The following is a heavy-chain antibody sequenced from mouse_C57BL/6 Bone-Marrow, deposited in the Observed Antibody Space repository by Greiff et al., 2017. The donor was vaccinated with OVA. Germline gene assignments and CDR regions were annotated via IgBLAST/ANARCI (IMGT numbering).Heavy chain of an antibody. J-gene: IGHJ3*01. V-gene: IGHV2-9-1*01. CDR2: IWTGGGT. CDR1: GFSLTSYA. Sequence: VKLMESGPGLVAPSQSLSITCTVSGFSLTSYAISWVRQPPGQGLEWLGVIWTGGGTNYNSALTSRLSISKANSQSHVFLKMNSLQTDDTARYYCASYSNYLAWFAYWGQGTLVTVSA. D-gene: IGHD2-5*01. CDR3: ASYSNYLAWFAY.